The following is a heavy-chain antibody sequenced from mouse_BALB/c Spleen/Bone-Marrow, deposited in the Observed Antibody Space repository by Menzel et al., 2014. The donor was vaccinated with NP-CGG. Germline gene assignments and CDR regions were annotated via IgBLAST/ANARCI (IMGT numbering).Heavy chain of an antibody. V-gene: IGHV5-4*02. J-gene: IGHJ3*01. D-gene: IGHD1-1*01. CDR2: ISDGGSYT. CDR3: VLRWFAY. Sequence: EVQGVESGGGLVKPGGSLKLSCAASGFTFSDYYMYWVRQTPEKRLEWVATISDGGSYTYYPDSVKGRFTISRDNAKNNLYLQMSSLKSEDTAMYHCVLRWFAYWGQGTLVTVSA. CDR1: GFTFSDYY.